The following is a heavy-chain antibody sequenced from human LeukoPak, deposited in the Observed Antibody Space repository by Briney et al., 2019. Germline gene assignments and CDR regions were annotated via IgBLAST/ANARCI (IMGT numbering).Heavy chain of an antibody. J-gene: IGHJ5*02. CDR1: GYTFSNYG. Sequence: GAAVKVSCTASGYTFSNYGISWVRQAPGQGLEWMGWISGDNGNTNYPQKLQGRVTMTTDTSTSTAYMELRSLRSDDTAVYYCARIPYCSGGSCYFRPNNWFDPWGQGTLVTVSS. D-gene: IGHD2-15*01. V-gene: IGHV1-18*01. CDR2: ISGDNGNT. CDR3: ARIPYCSGGSCYFRPNNWFDP.